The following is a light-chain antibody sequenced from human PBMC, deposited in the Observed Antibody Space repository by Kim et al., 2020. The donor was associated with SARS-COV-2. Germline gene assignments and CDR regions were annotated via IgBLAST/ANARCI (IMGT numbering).Light chain of an antibody. V-gene: IGKV2-30*02. CDR1: QSLVHSDGNTY. CDR3: MQGTHWPHT. CDR2: KVS. Sequence: DVVMTQSPLSLPVTLGQPASISCRSSQSLVHSDGNTYLNWLQQRPGQSPRRLIYKVSNRDSGVPDRFSGSGSGTDFTLKISRVEAEDVGLYYCMQGTHWPHTFGQGTKLEI. J-gene: IGKJ2*01.